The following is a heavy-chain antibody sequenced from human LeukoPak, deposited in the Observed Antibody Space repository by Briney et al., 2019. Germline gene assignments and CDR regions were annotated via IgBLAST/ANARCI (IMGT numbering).Heavy chain of an antibody. CDR1: GGSISSGSYY. CDR2: IYTSGST. Sequence: SETLSLTCTVSGGSISSGSYYWSWIRQPAGKGLEWIGRIYTSGSTNYNPSLKSRVTISVDTSKNQFSLKLSSVTAADTAVYCCAREADGVWGKGTTVTVSS. CDR3: AREADGV. V-gene: IGHV4-61*02. J-gene: IGHJ6*04.